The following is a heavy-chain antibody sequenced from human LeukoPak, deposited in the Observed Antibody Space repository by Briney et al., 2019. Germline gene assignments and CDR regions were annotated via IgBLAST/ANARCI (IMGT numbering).Heavy chain of an antibody. D-gene: IGHD1-1*01. CDR2: TRGSGSTA. CDR3: ARKASGEEYIDD. Sequence: GGSLRLSCAGSGFTFSNYAMNWVRQAPWKGLEWVSTTRGSGSTAYYADSVKGRFTISRDNFKNTLYLQMNSLRAEDTAVYYCARKASGEEYIDDWGQGSLVTVSS. CDR1: GFTFSNYA. V-gene: IGHV3-23*01. J-gene: IGHJ4*02.